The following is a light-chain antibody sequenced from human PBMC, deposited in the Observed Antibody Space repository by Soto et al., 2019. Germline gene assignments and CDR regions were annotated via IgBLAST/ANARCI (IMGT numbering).Light chain of an antibody. V-gene: IGKV1-5*03. Sequence: DIQITQSPSSRSASVGYRVTITCQASHDISNYLNWYQQKPGKAPKLLIYKASTLKSGVPSRFSGSGSGTEFTLTISSLQPDDFATYYCQHYNSYSEAFGQGTKVDIK. CDR3: QHYNSYSEA. CDR2: KAS. J-gene: IGKJ1*01. CDR1: HDISNY.